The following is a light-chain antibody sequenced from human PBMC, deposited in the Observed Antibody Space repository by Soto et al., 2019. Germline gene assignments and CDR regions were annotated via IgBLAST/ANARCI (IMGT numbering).Light chain of an antibody. V-gene: IGKV3-20*01. CDR2: GAS. J-gene: IGKJ1*01. CDR3: QKYHRSTPSWT. CDR1: QSVSSSY. Sequence: ETVLTQSPGTLSLSPGERATLSCRATQSVSSSYLAWYQQKPGQAPRLLIYGASSRATGIPDRFSGSGSGTDFTLTISRLEPEDFAVYYCQKYHRSTPSWTFGQGTKVEIK.